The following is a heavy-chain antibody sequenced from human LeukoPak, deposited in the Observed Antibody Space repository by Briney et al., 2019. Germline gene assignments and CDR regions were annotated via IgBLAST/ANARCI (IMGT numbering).Heavy chain of an antibody. CDR3: ARGVEYSSSSGLGY. CDR2: IYYSGST. CDR1: GGSISSYY. J-gene: IGHJ4*02. V-gene: IGHV4-59*01. Sequence: SETLSLTCTVSGGSISSYYWSWIRQPPRKGVEWIGYIYYSGSTNYNPSLKSRVTISVDTSKNQFSLKLSSVTAADTALYYCARGVEYSSSSGLGYWGQRTLVTVSS. D-gene: IGHD6-6*01.